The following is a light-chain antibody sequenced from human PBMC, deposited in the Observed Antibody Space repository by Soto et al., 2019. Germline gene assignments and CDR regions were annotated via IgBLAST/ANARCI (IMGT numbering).Light chain of an antibody. CDR2: EVS. J-gene: IGLJ3*02. Sequence: SVLTQPPSASGSPGQSVTISCTGTSSDIGGYDYVSWYQQHPGKTPKYMIYEVSKRPSGVPDRFSGSKSGNTASLTVSGLQAEDEADYYCVSYAGSNIWMFGGGTKLTV. V-gene: IGLV2-8*01. CDR3: VSYAGSNIWM. CDR1: SSDIGGYDY.